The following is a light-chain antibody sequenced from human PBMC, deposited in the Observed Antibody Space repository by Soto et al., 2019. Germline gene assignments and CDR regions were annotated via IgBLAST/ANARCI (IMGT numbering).Light chain of an antibody. CDR2: DAT. V-gene: IGKV1-33*01. CDR1: QSISSW. CDR3: HLYDSLPPT. Sequence: DIKMYKSPSTLSAYDGDRVTMTCRASQSISSWLAWYQQKPVKAPKLLIFDATNLETGVPSRFSGGGSRTHFSFTISSLQPEDFATYYCHLYDSLPPTFGQG. J-gene: IGKJ5*01.